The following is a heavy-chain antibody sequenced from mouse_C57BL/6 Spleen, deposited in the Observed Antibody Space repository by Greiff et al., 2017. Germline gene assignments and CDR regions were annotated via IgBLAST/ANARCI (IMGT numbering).Heavy chain of an antibody. CDR3: ARQGAAQAYFDY. CDR2: ISSGGSYT. CDR1: GFTFSSYG. J-gene: IGHJ2*01. Sequence: EVMLVESGGDLVKPGGSLKLSCAASGFTFSSYGMSWVRQTPDKRLEWVATISSGGSYTYYPDSVKGRFTISRDNAKNTLYLQMSSLKSEDTAMYYCARQGAAQAYFDYWGQGTTLTVSS. V-gene: IGHV5-6*01. D-gene: IGHD3-2*02.